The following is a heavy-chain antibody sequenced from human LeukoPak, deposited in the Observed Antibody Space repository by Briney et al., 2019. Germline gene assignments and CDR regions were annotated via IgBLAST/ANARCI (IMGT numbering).Heavy chain of an antibody. J-gene: IGHJ6*02. V-gene: IGHV3-21*01. CDR3: ARFHGGLRYFDWLLYQQDYYYYGMDV. D-gene: IGHD3-9*01. Sequence: GGSLRLSCAASGFTFSSYSMNWVRQAPGKGLEWVSSISSSSSYIYYADSVMGRFTISRDNAKNLLYLQMNNLRAEDTAVYYCARFHGGLRYFDWLLYQQDYYYYGMDVWGQGTTVTVSS. CDR1: GFTFSSYS. CDR2: ISSSSSYI.